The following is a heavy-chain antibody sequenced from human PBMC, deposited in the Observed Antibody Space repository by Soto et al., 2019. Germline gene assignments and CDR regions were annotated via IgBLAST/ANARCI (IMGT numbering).Heavy chain of an antibody. V-gene: IGHV4-59*01. CDR1: GGSISTYY. Sequence: SETLSLTCTVSGGSISTYYWNWIRQPPGKGLEWIGNIYNSDNTNYSPSLKSRVTISVDTSKNHFSLKLSSVTAADTAVYYCARAGQFPALDYWGQGTLVTVSS. J-gene: IGHJ4*02. CDR3: ARAGQFPALDY. CDR2: IYNSDNT.